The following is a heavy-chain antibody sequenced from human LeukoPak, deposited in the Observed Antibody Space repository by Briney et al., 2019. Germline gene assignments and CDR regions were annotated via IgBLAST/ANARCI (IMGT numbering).Heavy chain of an antibody. CDR2: IYHSGST. D-gene: IGHD1-14*01. V-gene: IGHV4-4*02. CDR1: GGSISSSYW. Sequence: SGTLSLTCAISGGSISSSYWWSWVRQPPGKGLEWIGEIYHSGSTNYNPSLKSRVTISVDKSKNQFSLKLSSVTAADTAVYYCARGNRTPYYYYYGMDVWGQGTTVTVSS. CDR3: ARGNRTPYYYYYGMDV. J-gene: IGHJ6*02.